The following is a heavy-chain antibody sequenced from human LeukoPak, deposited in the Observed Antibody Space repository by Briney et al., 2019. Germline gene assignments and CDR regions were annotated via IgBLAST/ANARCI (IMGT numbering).Heavy chain of an antibody. D-gene: IGHD6-13*01. V-gene: IGHV3-48*03. CDR1: GFTFSSYG. CDR2: ISDHGKSR. J-gene: IGHJ4*02. Sequence: PGGSLRLSCAASGFTFSSYGMNWVRQAPGKGLEWVSYISDHGKSRNYGDSVKGRFAISRDNARNSLYLQMDSLRVEDTAVYFCARARIAAPLLDYWGQGSLVTVSS. CDR3: ARARIAAPLLDY.